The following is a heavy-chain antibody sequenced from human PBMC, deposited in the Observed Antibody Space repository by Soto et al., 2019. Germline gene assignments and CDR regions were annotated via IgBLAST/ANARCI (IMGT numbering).Heavy chain of an antibody. CDR1: GGSFSGYY. D-gene: IGHD3-22*01. Sequence: QVQLQQWGAGLLKPSETLSLTCAVYGGSFSGYYWSWIRQPPGKGLEWIGEINHRGSTNYNPYLKSRLPISVDTSKIQFSLKLSSLTAAVTAVYYYAGGVYYYDSSGYYVDPWGQGTLVTVSS. CDR2: INHRGST. V-gene: IGHV4-34*01. CDR3: AGGVYYYDSSGYYVDP. J-gene: IGHJ5*02.